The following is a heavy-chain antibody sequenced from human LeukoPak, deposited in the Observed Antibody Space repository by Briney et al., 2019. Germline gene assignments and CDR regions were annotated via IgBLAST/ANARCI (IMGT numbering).Heavy chain of an antibody. CDR3: ARRATVRGVNWFDP. V-gene: IGHV7-4-1*02. CDR1: GYTFTSYA. J-gene: IGHJ5*02. CDR2: INTNTGNP. Sequence: VASVKVSCKASGYTFTSYAMNWVRQAPGQGLEWMGWINTNTGNPTYAQGFTGRFVFSLDTSVSTAYLQISSLKAEDTAVYYCARRATVRGVNWFDPWGQGTLVTVSS. D-gene: IGHD3-10*01.